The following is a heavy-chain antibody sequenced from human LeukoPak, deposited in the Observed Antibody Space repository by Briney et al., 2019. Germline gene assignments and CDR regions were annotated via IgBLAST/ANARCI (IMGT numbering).Heavy chain of an antibody. CDR2: TYYRSKWYN. D-gene: IGHD3-10*01. V-gene: IGHV6-1*01. CDR1: GDSVSSNSAA. J-gene: IGHJ5*02. Sequence: SQTLSLTCAISGDSVSSNSAAWNWIRQSPSRGLEWLGRTYYRSKWYNDYAVSVKSRITINPDTSKNQFSLQLNSVTPEDTAEYYCARAPWFGELSGSNWFDPWGQGTLVTVSS. CDR3: ARAPWFGELSGSNWFDP.